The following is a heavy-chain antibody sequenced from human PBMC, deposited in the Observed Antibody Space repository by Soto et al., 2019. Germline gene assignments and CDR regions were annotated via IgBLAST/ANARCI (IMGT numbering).Heavy chain of an antibody. CDR2: INRDGSST. D-gene: IGHD1-26*01. CDR3: ALGYSGSLHNWFDP. Sequence: GGSLRLSCTASGFTFSSYWMHWVRQGPGKGLVWVSYINRDGSSTNYADSVKGRFTISRDNAKNTLYLHMNSLRAEDTAVYYCALGYSGSLHNWFDPWGQGTLVTVSS. V-gene: IGHV3-74*01. CDR1: GFTFSSYW. J-gene: IGHJ5*02.